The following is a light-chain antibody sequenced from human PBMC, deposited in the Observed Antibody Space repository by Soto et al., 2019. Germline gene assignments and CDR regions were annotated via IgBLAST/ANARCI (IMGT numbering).Light chain of an antibody. J-gene: IGKJ2*01. CDR1: QSVSSSY. Sequence: EIVLTQSPGTLSLSPGERATLSRRASQSVSSSYLAWYQQKPGQAPRLLIYGASSRATGIPDRFSGSGSGTDFTLTISRLEPEDCAVYYCQQYGSSPRTFGQGTKLEIK. CDR3: QQYGSSPRT. V-gene: IGKV3-20*01. CDR2: GAS.